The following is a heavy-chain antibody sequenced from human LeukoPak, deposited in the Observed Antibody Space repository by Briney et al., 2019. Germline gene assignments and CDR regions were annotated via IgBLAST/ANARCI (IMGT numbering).Heavy chain of an antibody. D-gene: IGHD3-16*01. V-gene: IGHV1-2*02. CDR3: ARDSITSPSWFDP. J-gene: IGHJ5*02. CDR2: INPNSGGT. CDR1: GYTFTGYY. Sequence: GASVKVSCKASGYTFTGYYMHWVRQAPGQGLEWMGWINPNSGGTNYAQKFQGRVTMTRDTSISTAYMELSRLRSDDTAVYYCARDSITSPSWFDPWGQGTLVTVSS.